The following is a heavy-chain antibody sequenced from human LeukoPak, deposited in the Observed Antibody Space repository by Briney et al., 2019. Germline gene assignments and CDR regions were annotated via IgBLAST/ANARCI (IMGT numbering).Heavy chain of an antibody. D-gene: IGHD5-12*01. CDR3: SRDGSGHFDD. V-gene: IGHV3-7*05. J-gene: IGHJ4*02. CDR2: IRKDGSEK. Sequence: GGSLRLSCAASGFTFSNDWMNWVRQAPGKGLEWVANIRKDGSEKHYVDSVTGRFTISRDNPKNSLYLQMNSLRAEDTAVYYCSRDGSGHFDDWGQGTLVTVSS. CDR1: GFTFSNDW.